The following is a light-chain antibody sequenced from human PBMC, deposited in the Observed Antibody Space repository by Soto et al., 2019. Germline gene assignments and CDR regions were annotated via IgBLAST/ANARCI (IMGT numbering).Light chain of an antibody. CDR2: GAS. CDR3: DQYSSEGWR. J-gene: IGKJ1*01. CDR1: QSVSRSY. Sequence: EIGLTNSPGTLSLSPWEIATLSCRASQSVSRSYLAWYQQKPGQAPRLLIYGASSRATGIPDRFSGSGSGTDFTFTKSRMEPGGDAVYYCDQYSSEGWRFGEATKVDIK. V-gene: IGKV3-20*01.